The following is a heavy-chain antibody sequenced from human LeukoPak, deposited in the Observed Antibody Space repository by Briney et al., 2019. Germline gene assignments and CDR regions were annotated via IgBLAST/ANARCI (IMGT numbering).Heavy chain of an antibody. D-gene: IGHD6-13*01. Sequence: GGSLRLSCAASGFTFSSYWMHWVRQAPGKGLVWVSRINSDGSSTSYADSVKGRFTISRDNAKNTLYLQMNSLRAEDTAVYYCARGGIAAAGLFDYWGQGTLVTVSS. CDR3: ARGGIAAAGLFDY. J-gene: IGHJ4*02. CDR1: GFTFSSYW. CDR2: INSDGSST. V-gene: IGHV3-74*01.